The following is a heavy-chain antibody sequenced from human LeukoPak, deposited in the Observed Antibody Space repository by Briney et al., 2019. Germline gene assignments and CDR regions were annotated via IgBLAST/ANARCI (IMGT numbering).Heavy chain of an antibody. J-gene: IGHJ4*02. CDR1: GGSISSYY. V-gene: IGHV4-4*07. D-gene: IGHD5-18*01. Sequence: SETLSLTCTVSGGSISSYYWNWIRQPAGKGLEWIGRIYTSGSTNYNPSLKSRVTMSVDTSKNQFSLKLSSVTAADTAVYYCAAGYSYGLTFDYWGQGTLVTVSS. CDR3: AAGYSYGLTFDY. CDR2: IYTSGST.